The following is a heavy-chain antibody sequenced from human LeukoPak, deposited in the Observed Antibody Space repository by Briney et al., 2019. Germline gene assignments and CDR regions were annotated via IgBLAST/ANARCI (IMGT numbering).Heavy chain of an antibody. CDR2: IDPSDSET. J-gene: IGHJ4*02. CDR1: GYSFTKYW. D-gene: IGHD3-9*01. Sequence: GESLKISCKGSGYSFTKYWIGWVRQMPGKGRGWRGNIDPSDSETRHSPSFQGQVTISVDKPISTAYLQWNSLKASDTAMYYCARLNDILTGPFDYWGQGTLVTVSS. V-gene: IGHV5-51*01. CDR3: ARLNDILTGPFDY.